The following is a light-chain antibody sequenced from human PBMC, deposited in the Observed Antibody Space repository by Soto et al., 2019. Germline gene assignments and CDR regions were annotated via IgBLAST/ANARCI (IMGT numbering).Light chain of an antibody. CDR3: QQYNSYLT. CDR1: QSISSW. J-gene: IGKJ3*01. Sequence: DIQMTQSPSTLSASVGDRVTITCRASQSISSWLAWYQQKPGKAPKILIYDASSLESGVPSRFSGSGSETEFTLTISSLQPDDFATYYCQQYNSYLTFGPGTKVDIK. V-gene: IGKV1-5*01. CDR2: DAS.